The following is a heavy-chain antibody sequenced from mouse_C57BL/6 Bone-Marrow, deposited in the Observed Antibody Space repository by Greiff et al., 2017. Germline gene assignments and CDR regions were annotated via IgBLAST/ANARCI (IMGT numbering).Heavy chain of an antibody. V-gene: IGHV1-15*01. CDR2: IDPETGGT. CDR3: TRAVFLDY. Sequence: LVESGAELVRPGASVTLSCKASGYTFTDYEMHWVKQTPVHGLEWIGAIDPETGGTAYNQKFKGKAILTADKSSSTAYMELRSLTSEDSAVYYCTRAVFLDYWGQGTSVTVSS. D-gene: IGHD3-3*01. CDR1: GYTFTDYE. J-gene: IGHJ4*01.